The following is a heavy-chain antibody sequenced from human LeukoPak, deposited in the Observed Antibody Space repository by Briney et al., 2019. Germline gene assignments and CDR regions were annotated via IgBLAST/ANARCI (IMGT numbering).Heavy chain of an antibody. CDR2: INPNSGGT. Sequence: GASVKVSCKASGYTFTGYYMHWVRQAPGQGLEWMGRINPNSGGTNYAQKLQGRVTMTTGTSTSTAYMELRSLRSDDTAVYYCARDPLRGDYYDSSGYYHYWGQGTLVTVSS. CDR3: ARDPLRGDYYDSSGYYHY. V-gene: IGHV1-2*06. D-gene: IGHD3-22*01. CDR1: GYTFTGYY. J-gene: IGHJ4*02.